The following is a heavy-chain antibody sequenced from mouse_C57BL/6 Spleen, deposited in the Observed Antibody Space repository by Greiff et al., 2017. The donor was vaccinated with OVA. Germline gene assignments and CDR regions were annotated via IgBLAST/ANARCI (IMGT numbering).Heavy chain of an antibody. CDR2: IYPRDGSP. Sequence: QVQLQQSGPELVKPGASVKLSCKASGYTFTSYDINWVKQRPGQGLEWIGWIYPRDGSPKYNEKFKGKATLTVDTSSSTAYMELHSLTSEDSTVYFCARSKNIYGAMDYWGQGTSVTVSS. J-gene: IGHJ4*01. V-gene: IGHV1-85*01. CDR3: ARSKNIYGAMDY. D-gene: IGHD5-2*01. CDR1: GYTFTSYD.